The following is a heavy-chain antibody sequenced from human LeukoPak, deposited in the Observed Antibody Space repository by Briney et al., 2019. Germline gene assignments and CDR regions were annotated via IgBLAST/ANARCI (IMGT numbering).Heavy chain of an antibody. CDR2: ISSNGDNT. CDR3: VRGTGY. J-gene: IGHJ4*02. Sequence: GGSLRLSCSVSGFTFSTYVMHWVRQAPGKGLEYVSAISSNGDNTYYADSVKGRFTISRDNSKITLYLQVSSLRADDTAVYYCVRGTGYWGQGTMVTVSS. V-gene: IGHV3-64D*06. CDR1: GFTFSTYV.